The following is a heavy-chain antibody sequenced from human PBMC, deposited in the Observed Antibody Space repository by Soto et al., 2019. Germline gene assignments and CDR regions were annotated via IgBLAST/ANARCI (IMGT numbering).Heavy chain of an antibody. CDR3: ASSPSYCSSTSCYVFDY. D-gene: IGHD2-2*01. CDR2: IYYSGST. CDR1: GGSISSGGYY. V-gene: IGHV4-31*03. J-gene: IGHJ4*02. Sequence: SETLSLTCTVSGGSISSGGYYWSWIRQHPGKGLEWIGYIYYSGSTYYNPSLKSRVTISVDTSKNQFSLKLSSVTAADTAVYYCASSPSYCSSTSCYVFDYWGQGTLVTVSS.